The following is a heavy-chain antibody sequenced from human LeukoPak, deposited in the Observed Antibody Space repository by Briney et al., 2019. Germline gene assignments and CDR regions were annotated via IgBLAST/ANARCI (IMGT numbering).Heavy chain of an antibody. Sequence: PGGSLRLSCEAYGFTFSSYGMHWVRQAPGKGLEWVEVIWYDGSNKYYADSVKGRFTISRDNSKNTLYLQMNSLRAEDTAVYYCAREQGSWYGNYFDYWGQGTLVTVSS. CDR3: AREQGSWYGNYFDY. D-gene: IGHD6-13*01. CDR1: GFTFSSYG. V-gene: IGHV3-33*01. CDR2: IWYDGSNK. J-gene: IGHJ4*02.